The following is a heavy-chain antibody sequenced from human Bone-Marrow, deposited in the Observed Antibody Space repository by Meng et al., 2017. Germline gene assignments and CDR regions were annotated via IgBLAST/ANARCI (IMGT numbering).Heavy chain of an antibody. CDR3: ARQGFLEWLLYRGNWFDP. V-gene: IGHV4-39*01. D-gene: IGHD3-3*01. CDR1: GGSISSSSYY. J-gene: IGHJ5*02. Sequence: QLQLQESGPGLVKPSETLSLTRTVSGGSISSSSYYWGWIRQPPGKGLGWIGSIYYSGSTYYNPSLKSRVTISVDTSKNQFSLKLSSVTAADTAVYYCARQGFLEWLLYRGNWFDPWGQGTLVTVSS. CDR2: IYYSGST.